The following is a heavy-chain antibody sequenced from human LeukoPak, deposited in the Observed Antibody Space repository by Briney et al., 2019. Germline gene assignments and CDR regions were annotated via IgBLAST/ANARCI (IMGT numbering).Heavy chain of an antibody. V-gene: IGHV3-21*01. Sequence: GGSLRLSCAASGFTFSTYGMNWVRQAPGRGLEWVASISSGGSYIYYADSVKGRFTISRDNAKNSLYLQMNSLRAEDTAVYYCARDPYYGSDSRYYYYFGMDVWGQGTTVTVSS. CDR1: GFTFSTYG. D-gene: IGHD4-23*01. CDR3: ARDPYYGSDSRYYYYFGMDV. CDR2: ISSGGSYI. J-gene: IGHJ6*02.